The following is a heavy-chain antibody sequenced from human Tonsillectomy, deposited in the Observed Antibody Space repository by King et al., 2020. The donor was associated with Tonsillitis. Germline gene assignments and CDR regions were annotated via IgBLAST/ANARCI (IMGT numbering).Heavy chain of an antibody. V-gene: IGHV4-61*01. CDR2: IYYSGST. CDR3: VRHAEVNSGSYYFDF. Sequence: QLQESGPGLVKPSETLSLTCSVSGGSVSSGSYYWSWIRQPPGKGLEWIGYIYYSGSTHYNPSLKSRVTISVDTSKNQFSLKLSSVTAADTAVYYCVRHAEVNSGSYYFDFWGQGTLVTVSS. CDR1: GGSVSSGSYY. J-gene: IGHJ4*02. D-gene: IGHD1-26*01.